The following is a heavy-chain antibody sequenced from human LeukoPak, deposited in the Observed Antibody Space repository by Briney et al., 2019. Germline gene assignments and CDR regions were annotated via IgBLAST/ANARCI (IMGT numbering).Heavy chain of an antibody. CDR2: IGTAGDT. V-gene: IGHV3-13*01. D-gene: IGHD1-26*01. J-gene: IGHJ6*02. CDR3: ARGSGGSYWSYYYGMDV. Sequence: GGSLRLSCAAYGFTFSSYDMHWVRQATGKGLEWVSAIGTAGDTYYPGSVKGRFTISRENAKNSLYLQMNSLRAGDTAVYYCARGSGGSYWSYYYGMDVWGQGTTVTVSS. CDR1: GFTFSSYD.